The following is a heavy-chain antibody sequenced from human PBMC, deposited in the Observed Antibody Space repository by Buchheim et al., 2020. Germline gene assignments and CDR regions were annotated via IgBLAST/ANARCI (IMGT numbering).Heavy chain of an antibody. D-gene: IGHD6-19*01. V-gene: IGHV4-30-2*01. CDR1: GGSISSGGYS. CDR3: ARGGQRWLGGNYYYYGMDV. Sequence: QLQLQESGSGLVKPSQTLSLTCAVSGGSISSGGYSWSWIRQPPGKGLEWIGYIYHSGSPYYNPSLKSRVTISVDRSKNQFSLKRGSVAAADTDVYYCARGGQRWLGGNYYYYGMDVWGQGTT. CDR2: IYHSGSP. J-gene: IGHJ6*02.